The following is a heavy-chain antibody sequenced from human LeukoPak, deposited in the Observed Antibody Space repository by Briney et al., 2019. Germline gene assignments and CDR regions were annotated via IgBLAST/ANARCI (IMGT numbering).Heavy chain of an antibody. D-gene: IGHD3-16*02. CDR2: INWNGGST. V-gene: IGHV3-20*04. J-gene: IGHJ3*02. Sequence: PGGSLRLSCAASGFTFDDYGMSWVRQAPGKGLEWVSGINWNGGSTGYADSVKGRFTISRDNAKNSLYLQMNSLRAEDTALYYCARERPISYXDYVWGSYREXAXAFXIWGQGT. CDR3: ARERPISYXDYVWGSYREXAXAFXI. CDR1: GFTFDDYG.